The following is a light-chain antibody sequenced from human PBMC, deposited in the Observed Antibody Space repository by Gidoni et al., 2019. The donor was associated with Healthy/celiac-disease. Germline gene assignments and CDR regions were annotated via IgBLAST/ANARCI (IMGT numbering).Light chain of an antibody. J-gene: IGKJ1*01. CDR3: LQDYNYPWT. Sequence: IQMTQSPSSLSASVGDRVTITCRASQGIRNDVGWYQQKPGKAPKLLIYAASSLQSGVPSRFSGSGSGTDFTITISSLQPEDFATYYCLQDYNYPWTFGQGTKVEIK. CDR1: QGIRND. CDR2: AAS. V-gene: IGKV1-6*01.